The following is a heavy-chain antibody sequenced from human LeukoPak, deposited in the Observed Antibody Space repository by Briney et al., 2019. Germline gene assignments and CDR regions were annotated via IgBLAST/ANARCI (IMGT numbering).Heavy chain of an antibody. CDR3: ARGGRYYYDSSESSDWFDP. CDR1: GDSVSSNSAA. V-gene: IGHV6-1*01. Sequence: SQTLSLTCAISGDSVSSNSAAWNWIRQSPSRGLEWLGRTYYRSKWYNDYAVSVKSRITINPDTSKNQFSLQLNSVTPEDTAVYYCARGGRYYYDSSESSDWFDPWGQGTLVTVSS. D-gene: IGHD3-22*01. J-gene: IGHJ5*02. CDR2: TYYRSKWYN.